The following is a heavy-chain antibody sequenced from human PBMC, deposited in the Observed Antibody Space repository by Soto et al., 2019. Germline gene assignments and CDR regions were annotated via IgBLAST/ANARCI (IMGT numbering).Heavy chain of an antibody. D-gene: IGHD6-6*01. V-gene: IGHV4-59*08. CDR3: ARRSIAARHDAFDI. Sequence: TLSLTCTVSGGSISSYYWSWIRQPPGKGLEWIGYIYYSGSTNYNPSLKSRVTISVDTSKNQFSLKLSSVTAADTAVYYCARRSIAARHDAFDIWGQGTMVTVSS. J-gene: IGHJ3*02. CDR2: IYYSGST. CDR1: GGSISSYY.